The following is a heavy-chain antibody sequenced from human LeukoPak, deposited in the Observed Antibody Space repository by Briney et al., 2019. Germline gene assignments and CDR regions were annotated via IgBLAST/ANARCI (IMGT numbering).Heavy chain of an antibody. J-gene: IGHJ4*02. Sequence: SETLSLTCTVSGGSISSYYWSWIRQHPGKGLEWIGYIYYSGSTYYNPSLKSRVTISVDTSKNQFSLKLSSVTAADTAVYYCARGIPIVISFDYWGQGTLVTVSS. V-gene: IGHV4-59*06. CDR2: IYYSGST. D-gene: IGHD3/OR15-3a*01. CDR3: ARGIPIVISFDY. CDR1: GGSISSYY.